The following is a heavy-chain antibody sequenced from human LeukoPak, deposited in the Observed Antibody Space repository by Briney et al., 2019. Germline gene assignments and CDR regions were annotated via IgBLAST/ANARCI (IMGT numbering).Heavy chain of an antibody. CDR1: GLTFTTSW. J-gene: IGHJ3*02. D-gene: IGHD6-19*01. CDR3: ASDQYSSAFKRGAFET. V-gene: IGHV3-74*01. CDR2: IESDGTST. Sequence: PGGSLRLSCAASGLTFTTSWRHWFRQAPGKGLVWVSRIESDGTSTTYADSVKGRFTISRDNAKNTLYLQMNSLRAEDTAVYYCASDQYSSAFKRGAFETGGQGTMVSVSS.